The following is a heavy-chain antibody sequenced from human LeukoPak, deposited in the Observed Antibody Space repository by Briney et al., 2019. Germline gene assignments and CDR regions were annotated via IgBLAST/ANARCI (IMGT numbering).Heavy chain of an antibody. Sequence: VASVKVSCKASGYTFTGYYMHWVRQAPGQGLEWMGWINPNSGGTNYAQKFQGRVTMTRDTSISTAYMELSRLGSDDTAVYYCARHRLYYDILTGAESDAFDIWGQGTMVTVSS. J-gene: IGHJ3*02. D-gene: IGHD3-9*01. CDR1: GYTFTGYY. CDR3: ARHRLYYDILTGAESDAFDI. CDR2: INPNSGGT. V-gene: IGHV1-2*02.